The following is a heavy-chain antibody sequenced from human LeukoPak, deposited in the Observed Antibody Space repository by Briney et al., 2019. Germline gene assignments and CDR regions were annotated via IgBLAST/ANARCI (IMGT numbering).Heavy chain of an antibody. CDR3: AMGRPAGDY. CDR2: INPSGGST. D-gene: IGHD3-10*01. V-gene: IGHV1-46*01. CDR1: GCTFTSYD. Sequence: ASVKVSCKASGCTFTSYDINWVRQATGQGLEWMGIINPSGGSTSYAQKFQGRVTMTRDTSTSTVYMELSSLRSEDTAVYYCAMGRPAGDYWGQGTLVTVSS. J-gene: IGHJ4*02.